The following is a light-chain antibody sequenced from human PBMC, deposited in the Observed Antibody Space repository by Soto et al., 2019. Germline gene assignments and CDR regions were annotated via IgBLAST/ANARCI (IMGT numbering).Light chain of an antibody. V-gene: IGKV3-15*01. Sequence: EIVMTQSPATLSVSPGERATLSCRASQSVSSNLAWYQQKPGQAPRLLIYGSSTRGTGITARFSGSGSGTEFTLTISSVQSEDFAVYYCQQYNNWPKTFGQGTKVEIK. CDR2: GSS. CDR1: QSVSSN. CDR3: QQYNNWPKT. J-gene: IGKJ1*01.